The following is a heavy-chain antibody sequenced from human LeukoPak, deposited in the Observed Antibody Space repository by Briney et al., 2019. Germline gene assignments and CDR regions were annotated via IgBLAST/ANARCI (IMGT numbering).Heavy chain of an antibody. J-gene: IGHJ2*01. D-gene: IGHD7-27*01. CDR1: GFSFDDHV. CDR3: ARKLGDWYFDL. CDR2: ISWNSGSI. Sequence: SLRLSCAASGFSFDDHVVSWVRQAPGKGLEWVSGISWNSGSILYGDSVKGRFTTSRDNAKNSLYLQMNSLSAEDTALYYCARKLGDWYFDLWGRGTLVTVSS. V-gene: IGHV3-9*01.